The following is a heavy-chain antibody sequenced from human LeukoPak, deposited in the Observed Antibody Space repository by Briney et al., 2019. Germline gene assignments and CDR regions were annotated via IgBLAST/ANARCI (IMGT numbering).Heavy chain of an antibody. Sequence: GSLRLSCAASGFTFSSYAMSWVRQAPGKGLEWVPAISGSGGSTYYADSVKGRFTISRDNSKNTLYLQMNSLRAEDTAVYYCAKGTDGRRGEIFDYWGQGTLVTVSS. CDR1: GFTFSSYA. CDR2: ISGSGGST. D-gene: IGHD3-10*01. J-gene: IGHJ4*02. V-gene: IGHV3-23*01. CDR3: AKGTDGRRGEIFDY.